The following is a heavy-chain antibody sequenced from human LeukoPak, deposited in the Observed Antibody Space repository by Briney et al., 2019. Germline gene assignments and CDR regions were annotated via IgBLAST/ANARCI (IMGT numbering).Heavy chain of an antibody. CDR1: GFTFSNYV. J-gene: IGHJ4*02. CDR2: ISSGGGTR. CDR3: ARFGLGFDY. V-gene: IGHV3-48*03. Sequence: PGGSLRLSCAASGFTFSNYVMHWVRQAPGKGLEGVSYISSGGGTRHYADSVKGRFTISRDDAKKSLYLQMNSLRAEDTAVYYCARFGLGFDYWGQETLVTVSS. D-gene: IGHD3/OR15-3a*01.